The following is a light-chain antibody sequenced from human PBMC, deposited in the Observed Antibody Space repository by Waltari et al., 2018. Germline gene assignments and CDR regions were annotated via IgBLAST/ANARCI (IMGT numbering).Light chain of an antibody. CDR1: ALQKQH. V-gene: IGLV3-25*03. Sequence: SYELTQPPSVSVSPGQTARITCSGDALQKQHAYWYQQKPGQAPVLVIYKDSERPSGIPEQFSGSSSGTTVTLTISGVQAEDEADYYCQSADSSGTNVVFGGGTKLTVL. J-gene: IGLJ2*01. CDR3: QSADSSGTNVV. CDR2: KDS.